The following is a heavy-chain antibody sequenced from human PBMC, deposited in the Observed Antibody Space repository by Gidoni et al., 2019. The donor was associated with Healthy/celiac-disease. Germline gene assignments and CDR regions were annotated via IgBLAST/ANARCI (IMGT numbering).Heavy chain of an antibody. D-gene: IGHD3-10*01. CDR3: ARASTVVWFGELLLWFDP. J-gene: IGHJ5*02. Sequence: QLQLQESGPGLVTPSETLSLTCTVSGGSISSSSYYWGWIRQPPGKGLEWIGSIYYSGSTYYNPSLKSRVTISVDTSKNQFSLKLSSVTAADTAVYYCARASTVVWFGELLLWFDPWGQGTLVTVSS. CDR2: IYYSGST. CDR1: GGSISSSSYY. V-gene: IGHV4-39*01.